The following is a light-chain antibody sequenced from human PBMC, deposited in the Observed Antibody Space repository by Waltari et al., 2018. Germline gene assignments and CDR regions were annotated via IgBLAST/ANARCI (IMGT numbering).Light chain of an antibody. V-gene: IGKV3-15*01. J-gene: IGKJ4*01. CDR2: GAS. Sequence: EIVMTQSPATLSVSPGERATLSCRASQSVSSNLAWYQQKPGQAPRLLIYGASTRATGIPARFSGSGSGTEFTLTISSLQSEDFAVYYCQQYYKTPSFGGGTKVE. CDR3: QQYYKTPS. CDR1: QSVSSN.